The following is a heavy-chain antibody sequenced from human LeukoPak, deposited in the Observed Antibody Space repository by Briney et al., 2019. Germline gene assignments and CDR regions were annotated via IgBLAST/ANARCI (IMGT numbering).Heavy chain of an antibody. CDR3: AKGGGVYGDYGTYYFDY. CDR1: GFTFSSYG. CDR2: ISYDGSNK. Sequence: GGSLRLSCAASGFTFSSYGMRWVRQAPGKGLEWVAVISYDGSNKYYADSVRGRFTISRDNSKNTLYLQMNSLRAEDTAVYYCAKGGGVYGDYGTYYFDYWGQGTLVTVSS. V-gene: IGHV3-30*18. J-gene: IGHJ4*02. D-gene: IGHD4-17*01.